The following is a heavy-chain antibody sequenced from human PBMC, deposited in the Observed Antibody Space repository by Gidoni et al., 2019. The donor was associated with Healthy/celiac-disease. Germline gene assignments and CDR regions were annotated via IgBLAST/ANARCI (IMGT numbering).Heavy chain of an antibody. CDR3: AREVAGGFGELLYDY. CDR1: GFTFSSYS. V-gene: IGHV3-21*01. D-gene: IGHD3-10*01. CDR2: ISSSSSYI. J-gene: IGHJ4*02. Sequence: EVQLVESGGGLVKPGGSLRLSCAASGFTFSSYSMNWVRQAPGKGLEWVSSISSSSSYIYYADSVKGRFTISRDNAKNSLYLQMNSLRAEDTAVYYCAREVAGGFGELLYDYWGQGTLVTVSS.